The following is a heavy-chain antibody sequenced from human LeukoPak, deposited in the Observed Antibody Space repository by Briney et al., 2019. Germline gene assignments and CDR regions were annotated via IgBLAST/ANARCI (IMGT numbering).Heavy chain of an antibody. Sequence: TGGSLRLSCAASGFTFSSYGMHWVRQAPGKGLEWVAVISYDGSNKYYADSVKGRFTISGDNSKNTLYLQMNSLRAEDTAVYYCAKSGGIMGGQGTLVTVSS. D-gene: IGHD1-14*01. V-gene: IGHV3-30*18. CDR2: ISYDGSNK. J-gene: IGHJ4*02. CDR1: GFTFSSYG. CDR3: AKSGGIM.